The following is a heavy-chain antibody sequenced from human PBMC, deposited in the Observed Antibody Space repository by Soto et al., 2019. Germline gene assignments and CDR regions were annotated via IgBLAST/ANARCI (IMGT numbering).Heavy chain of an antibody. D-gene: IGHD6-13*01. Sequence: ASLKVSCKASGYTLSSYGISWVRHAPGQGLEWMGWISAQNGNTSYAQKLQGRVTMTTATTPSPPYMELRSLRSNDKAVYYCETHLQQLVWWGQGTRVTVSS. CDR1: GYTLSSYG. J-gene: IGHJ4*02. CDR3: ETHLQQLVW. CDR2: ISAQNGNT. V-gene: IGHV1-18*01.